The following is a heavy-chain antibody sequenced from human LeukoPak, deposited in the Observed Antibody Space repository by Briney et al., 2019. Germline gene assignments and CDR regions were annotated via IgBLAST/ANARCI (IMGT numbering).Heavy chain of an antibody. CDR1: GGSISSGGYY. D-gene: IGHD6-19*01. Sequence: YPSETLSLTCTVSGGSISSGGYYWNWIRQHPGKGLEWIGYIYYSGSTYYNPSLKSRVTISVDTSKNQFSLKLSSVTAADTAVYYCARVGRRWLVDYWGQGTLVTVSS. J-gene: IGHJ4*02. V-gene: IGHV4-31*03. CDR3: ARVGRRWLVDY. CDR2: IYYSGST.